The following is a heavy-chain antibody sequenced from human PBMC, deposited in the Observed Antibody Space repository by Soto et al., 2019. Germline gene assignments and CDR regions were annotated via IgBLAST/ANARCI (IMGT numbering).Heavy chain of an antibody. V-gene: IGHV4-59*01. CDR2: IYYSGST. CDR3: ARREGPGDGGNYMDV. D-gene: IGHD2-21*02. Sequence: SETLSLTCTVSGGSISSYYWSWIRQPPGKGLEWIGYIYYSGSTNYNPSLKSRVTISVDTSKNQFSLKLSSVTAADTAVYYCARREGPGDGGNYMDVWGKGTTVTVSS. J-gene: IGHJ6*03. CDR1: GGSISSYY.